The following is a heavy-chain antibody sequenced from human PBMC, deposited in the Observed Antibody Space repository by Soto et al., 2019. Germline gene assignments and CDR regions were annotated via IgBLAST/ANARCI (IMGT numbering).Heavy chain of an antibody. V-gene: IGHV3-48*02. CDR3: ARDSDGSGSYYFPEAFDI. CDR2: ISSSSSTI. Sequence: EVQVVESGGGLVQPGGSLRLSCAASGFTFSSYSMNWVRQAPGKGLEWVSYISSSSSTIYYADSVKGRFTISRDSAKNSLYLQMNSLRDEDTAVYYCARDSDGSGSYYFPEAFDIWGQGTMVTVSS. J-gene: IGHJ3*02. CDR1: GFTFSSYS. D-gene: IGHD3-10*01.